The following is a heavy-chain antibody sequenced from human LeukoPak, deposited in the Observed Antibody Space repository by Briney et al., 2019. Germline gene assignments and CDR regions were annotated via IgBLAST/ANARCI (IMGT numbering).Heavy chain of an antibody. J-gene: IGHJ4*02. V-gene: IGHV3-53*01. D-gene: IGHD2-2*01. CDR2: IYSSGNT. Sequence: GGSLRLSCAASGLNVSNNHMTWVRQAPGKGLEWVSLIYSSGNTYYADSVKGRFTISRDTSKNTLFLQLNSLRPEDTAIYYCARGYCRTSSCSHFDYWGQGTLVTVSS. CDR1: GLNVSNNH. CDR3: ARGYCRTSSCSHFDY.